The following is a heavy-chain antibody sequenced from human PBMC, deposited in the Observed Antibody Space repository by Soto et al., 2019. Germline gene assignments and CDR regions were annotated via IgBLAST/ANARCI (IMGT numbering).Heavy chain of an antibody. Sequence: GGSLRLSCAASGFTFSSYAMSWVRQAPGKGLEWVSAISGSGGSTYYADSVKGRLTISRDNSKNTLYLQMNSLRAEDTAVYYCAKDDDFWSGSLGAFDIWGQGTMVTVSS. CDR2: ISGSGGST. V-gene: IGHV3-23*01. J-gene: IGHJ3*02. CDR1: GFTFSSYA. D-gene: IGHD3-3*01. CDR3: AKDDDFWSGSLGAFDI.